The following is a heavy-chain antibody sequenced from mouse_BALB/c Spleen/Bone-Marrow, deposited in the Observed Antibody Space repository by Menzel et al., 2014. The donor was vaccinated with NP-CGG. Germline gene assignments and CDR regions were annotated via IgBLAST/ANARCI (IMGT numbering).Heavy chain of an antibody. J-gene: IGHJ4*01. Sequence: EVKLEESGGGLVKPGGSLKLSCAASGFTFSSYTMSWVRQTPEKRLEWVATISSGGSYTYYPDSVKGRFTISRDNAKNTLYLQMSSLKSEDTAMYYCTRDPYDGYYYYAMDYWGQGTSVTVSS. CDR2: ISSGGSYT. CDR1: GFTFSSYT. CDR3: TRDPYDGYYYYAMDY. V-gene: IGHV5-6-4*01. D-gene: IGHD2-3*01.